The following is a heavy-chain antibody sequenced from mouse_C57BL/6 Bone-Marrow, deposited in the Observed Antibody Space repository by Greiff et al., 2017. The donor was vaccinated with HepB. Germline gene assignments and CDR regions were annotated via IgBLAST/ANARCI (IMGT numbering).Heavy chain of an antibody. CDR3: ARVGGNYAMDY. CDR1: GYSFTGYF. V-gene: IGHV1-20*01. CDR2: INPYNGDT. D-gene: IGHD2-14*01. Sequence: VQLQQSGPELVKPGDSVKISCKASGYSFTGYFMNWVMQSHGKSLEWIGRINPYNGDTFYNQKFKGKATLTVDKSSSTAHMELRSLTSEDSAVYYFARVGGNYAMDYWGQGTSVTVSS. J-gene: IGHJ4*01.